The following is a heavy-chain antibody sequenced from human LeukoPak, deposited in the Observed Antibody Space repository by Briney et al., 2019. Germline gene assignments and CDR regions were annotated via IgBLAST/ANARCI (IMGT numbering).Heavy chain of an antibody. J-gene: IGHJ3*02. CDR2: IYYSGST. Sequence: SETLSLTCAVYGGSFSGYYWSWIRQPPGKGLEWIGYIYYSGSTNYNPSLKSRVTISVDTSKNQFSLKLSSVTAADTAVYYCASLYDWDAFDIWGQGTMVTVSS. CDR1: GGSFSGYY. V-gene: IGHV4-59*01. D-gene: IGHD3-16*01. CDR3: ASLYDWDAFDI.